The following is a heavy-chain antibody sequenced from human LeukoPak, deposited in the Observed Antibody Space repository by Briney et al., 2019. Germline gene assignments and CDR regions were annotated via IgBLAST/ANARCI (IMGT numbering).Heavy chain of an antibody. CDR2: ISAYNGNT. D-gene: IGHD3-16*01. V-gene: IGHV1-18*01. J-gene: IGHJ6*03. Sequence: ASVKVSCKASGYTFTSYGISWVRQAPGQGLEWMGWISAYNGNTNYAQKLQGRVTLTTDRSTRTAYMELRSLRSDDTAVYYCARAGGYDGYYYYMDVWGKGTTVTVSS. CDR3: ARAGGYDGYYYYMDV. CDR1: GYTFTSYG.